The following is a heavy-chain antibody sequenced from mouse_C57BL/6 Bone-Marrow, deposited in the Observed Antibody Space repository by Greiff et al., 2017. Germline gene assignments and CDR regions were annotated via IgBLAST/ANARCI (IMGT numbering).Heavy chain of an antibody. Sequence: EVKLVESGGGLVNPGGSLKLPCAASGFPLSSHALSWVRQTPEKRLEWVATISDGGSYTYYPDNVKGRFTISRDNAKNNLYLQMSQLKSEDTAMYYCARYREDDFGYWGQGTTLTVST. D-gene: IGHD3-1*01. CDR2: ISDGGSYT. CDR3: ARYREDDFGY. V-gene: IGHV5-4*03. J-gene: IGHJ2*01. CDR1: GFPLSSHA.